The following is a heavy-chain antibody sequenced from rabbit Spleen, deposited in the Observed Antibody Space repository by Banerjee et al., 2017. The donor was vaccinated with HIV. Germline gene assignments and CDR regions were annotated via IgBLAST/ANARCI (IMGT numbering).Heavy chain of an antibody. V-gene: IGHV1S43*01. CDR3: ARGDDDIIGNYYPGAFDP. D-gene: IGHD7-1*01. Sequence: QQQLEESGGGLVKPGGTLTLTCKASGIDFSSYYYMCWVRQAPGKGLELIACIYTSSGSTWYASWVNGRFTISRSTSLNTVTLQLNSLTVADTATYFCARGDDDIIGNYYPGAFDPWGQGTLVTVS. J-gene: IGHJ2*01. CDR1: GIDFSSYYY. CDR2: IYTSSGST.